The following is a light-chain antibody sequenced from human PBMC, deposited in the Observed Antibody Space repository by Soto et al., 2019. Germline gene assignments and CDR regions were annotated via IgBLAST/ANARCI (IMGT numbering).Light chain of an antibody. V-gene: IGKV1-39*01. CDR2: AAS. CDR1: QSISSY. J-gene: IGKJ5*01. Sequence: DIQMTQSPSSLSASVGDRVTITCRASQSISSYLNWYQQKPGKAPKLLMYAASSLQSGVPPRFSGSGSGTDFILTISSLQPEDFATYYCQQSYSTPIAFGQGTRLEIK. CDR3: QQSYSTPIA.